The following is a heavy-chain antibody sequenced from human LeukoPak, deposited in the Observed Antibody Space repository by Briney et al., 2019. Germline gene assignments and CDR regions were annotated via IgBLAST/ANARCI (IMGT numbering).Heavy chain of an antibody. CDR1: GFTFSSYA. J-gene: IGHJ3*02. Sequence: GGSLRLSCAASGFTFSSYAMSWVRQAPGKGLEWVSAISGSGGSTYYADSVKGRFTISRDNSKNTLYLQMNSQRAEDTAVYYCAKDSNYYDSSGYYYKRLHDAFDIWGQGTMVTVSS. D-gene: IGHD3-22*01. V-gene: IGHV3-23*01. CDR2: ISGSGGST. CDR3: AKDSNYYDSSGYYYKRLHDAFDI.